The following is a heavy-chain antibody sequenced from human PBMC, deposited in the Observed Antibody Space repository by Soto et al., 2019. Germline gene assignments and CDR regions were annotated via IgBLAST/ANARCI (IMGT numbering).Heavy chain of an antibody. J-gene: IGHJ4*02. Sequence: GGSLRLSCAASGFTFSSYGMSWVRQAPGKGLEWVSSISGSGGSTYYADSVKGRFTISRDNSKNTLYLQMNSLRTEDTAVYYCAKASAPGGTYFPLWFWGQGTLVTVSS. CDR2: ISGSGGST. D-gene: IGHD1-26*01. CDR1: GFTFSSYG. CDR3: AKASAPGGTYFPLWF. V-gene: IGHV3-23*01.